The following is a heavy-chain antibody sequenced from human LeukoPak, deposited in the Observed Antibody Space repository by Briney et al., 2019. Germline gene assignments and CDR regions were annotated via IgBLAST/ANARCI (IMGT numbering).Heavy chain of an antibody. Sequence: GGSLRLSCAASGFTFSDFAMHWVRQAPGKGLEWVAVVSYDGINKYYADSVRGRVSISRDNSKNALYLQMNSLRPEDTAVYFCRGTYYDSSGFFDLWGRGTLVTVSS. CDR3: RGTYYDSSGFFDL. J-gene: IGHJ4*02. V-gene: IGHV3-30*04. CDR2: VSYDGINK. D-gene: IGHD3-22*01. CDR1: GFTFSDFA.